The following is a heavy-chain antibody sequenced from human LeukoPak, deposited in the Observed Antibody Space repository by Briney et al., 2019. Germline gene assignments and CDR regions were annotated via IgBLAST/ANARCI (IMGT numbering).Heavy chain of an antibody. D-gene: IGHD5-18*01. V-gene: IGHV4-30-4*01. CDR2: IYYSGST. Sequence: PSETLSLTCAVYGGSFSGYYWSWIRQPPGRGLEWIGYIYYSGSTYYNPSLKSRVTISVDTSKNQFSLKLSSVTAADTAVYYCAGERVTNWFDPGGQGTLVTVS. J-gene: IGHJ5*02. CDR3: AGERVTNWFDP. CDR1: GGSFSGYY.